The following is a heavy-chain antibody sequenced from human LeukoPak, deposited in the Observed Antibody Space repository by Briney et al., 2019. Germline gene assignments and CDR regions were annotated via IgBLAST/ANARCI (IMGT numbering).Heavy chain of an antibody. CDR2: LSDDGNNK. CDR1: GFIFSNYA. V-gene: IGHV3-30*04. CDR3: AGPRDYSPFDY. Sequence: GGSLRLSCAASGFIFSNYAMHWVRQAPGKGLEWVAVLSDDGNNKHYADSVKGRFTISRDNSKNTLHLQMNTLRVDDTAVYYCAGPRDYSPFDYWGQGTLVTVSS. D-gene: IGHD3-10*01. J-gene: IGHJ4*02.